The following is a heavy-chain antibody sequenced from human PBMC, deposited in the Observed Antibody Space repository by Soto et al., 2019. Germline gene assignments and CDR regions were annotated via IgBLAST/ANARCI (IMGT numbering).Heavy chain of an antibody. Sequence: PSETLSLTCTVSGGSISSHYWSWIRQPPGKGLEWIGYIYHSGYTNYNPSLKSRVTISVDTSKNQFSLKLSSVTAADTAVYYCARGFGSIGIAAAGTHSYYLDYWGQGTLVTVSS. CDR2: IYHSGYT. V-gene: IGHV4-59*11. J-gene: IGHJ4*02. CDR3: ARGFGSIGIAAAGTHSYYLDY. CDR1: GGSISSHY. D-gene: IGHD6-13*01.